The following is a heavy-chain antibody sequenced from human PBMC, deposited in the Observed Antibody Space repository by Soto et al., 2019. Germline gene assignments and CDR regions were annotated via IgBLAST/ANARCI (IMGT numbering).Heavy chain of an antibody. V-gene: IGHV4-4*07. J-gene: IGHJ5*02. CDR1: GGSISNYY. CDR2: IYSSGST. Sequence: SETLSLTCTVSGGSISNYYWSWIRQSAGRGLEWIGRIYSSGSTNYNPSLQGRVTMSVQTSKRQFSLKLISVTAADTAVYYCAREEVRLVAGSWFDPWGQGPLVTVSS. D-gene: IGHD3-10*01. CDR3: AREEVRLVAGSWFDP.